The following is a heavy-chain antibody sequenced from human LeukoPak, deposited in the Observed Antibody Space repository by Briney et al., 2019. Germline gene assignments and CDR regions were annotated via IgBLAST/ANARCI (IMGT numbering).Heavy chain of an antibody. D-gene: IGHD4-11*01. CDR3: ESQPTTVIGVDY. Sequence: SETLSLTCTVSAGSISNADYYWGWLRQPPGKGLEWYGSINYSATTYYTPSLRTRVTMSVDTSKTQFSLELSSVTAADTAVDYCESQPTTVIGVDYGGQGTLATVSS. CDR2: INYSATT. CDR1: AGSISNADYY. J-gene: IGHJ4*02. V-gene: IGHV4-39*01.